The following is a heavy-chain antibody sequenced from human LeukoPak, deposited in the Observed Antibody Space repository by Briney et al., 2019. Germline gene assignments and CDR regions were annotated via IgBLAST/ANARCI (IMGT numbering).Heavy chain of an antibody. D-gene: IGHD3-9*01. CDR3: ARARYYDILTGPIAFDI. V-gene: IGHV1-69*06. CDR2: IIPIFGTA. CDR1: GGTLSSYA. J-gene: IGHJ3*02. Sequence: SVKVSCKASGGTLSSYAISWVRQAPGQGLEWMGGIIPIFGTANYAQKFQGRVTITADKSTSTAYMELSSLRSEDTAVYYCARARYYDILTGPIAFDIWGQGTMVTVSS.